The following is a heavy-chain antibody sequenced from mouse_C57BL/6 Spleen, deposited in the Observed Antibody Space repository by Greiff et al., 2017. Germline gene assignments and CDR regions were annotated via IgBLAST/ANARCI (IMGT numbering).Heavy chain of an antibody. J-gene: IGHJ4*01. CDR1: GFTFSDYG. Sequence: EVQVVESGGGLVKPGGSLKLSCAASGFTFSDYGMHWVRQAPEKGLEWVAYISSGSSTIYYADTVKGRFTISRDNAKNTLFLQMTSRRSEDTAMYYSASNYDYDDYAMDYWGQGTSVTVSS. CDR2: ISSGSSTI. V-gene: IGHV5-17*01. CDR3: ASNYDYDDYAMDY. D-gene: IGHD2-4*01.